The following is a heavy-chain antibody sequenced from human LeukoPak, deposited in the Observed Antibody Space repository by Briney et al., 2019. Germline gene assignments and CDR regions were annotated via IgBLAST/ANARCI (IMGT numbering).Heavy chain of an antibody. CDR3: ARISYYYDSSGGLDY. D-gene: IGHD3-22*01. CDR1: GYIFSSYA. J-gene: IGHJ4*02. V-gene: IGHV1-3*04. Sequence: ASVKVSCKASGYIFSSYAMHWVRQAPGQRLEWMGWINTGNGNTKYSQKFQGRVTITRDTSASTAYMELGSLTSEDTAVYYCARISYYYDSSGGLDYWGQGTLVTVSS. CDR2: INTGNGNT.